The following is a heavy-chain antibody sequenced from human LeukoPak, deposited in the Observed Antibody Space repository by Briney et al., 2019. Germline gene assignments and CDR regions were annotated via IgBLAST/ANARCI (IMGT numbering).Heavy chain of an antibody. CDR3: ARHAVEAASRWFDP. V-gene: IGHV4-39*01. CDR1: GDSISSSPYC. CDR2: IYYSGST. Sequence: PSETLSLTCTVSGDSISSSPYCWGWIRQPPGKGLGWIGSIYYSGSTYYNPSLKSRVPISVATSKKQFSLKLTSVTAADTAVYYCARHAVEAASRWFDPWGEGTLVTVSS. J-gene: IGHJ5*02. D-gene: IGHD6-25*01.